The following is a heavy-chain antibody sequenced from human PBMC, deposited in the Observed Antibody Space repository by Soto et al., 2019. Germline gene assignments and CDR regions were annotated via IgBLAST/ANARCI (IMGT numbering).Heavy chain of an antibody. CDR1: AFTLSKFV. Sequence: QVQLVESGGGVVQPGRSLRLSCAASAFTLSKFVMHWVRQAPGKGLEWVAVTSKDGSNTYYADSVKGRFTISRDNSKNTLYLQMNSLRTEDTAVYYCARGNIDVWGQGTTVTVSS. V-gene: IGHV3-30-3*01. CDR2: TSKDGSNT. D-gene: IGHD1-1*01. J-gene: IGHJ6*02. CDR3: ARGNIDV.